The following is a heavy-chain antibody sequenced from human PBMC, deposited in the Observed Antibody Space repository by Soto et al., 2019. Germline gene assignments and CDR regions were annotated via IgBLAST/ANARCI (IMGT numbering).Heavy chain of an antibody. D-gene: IGHD6-13*01. CDR3: AKRVANSGWSSLDY. CDR2: ISASGSNT. Sequence: GGSLRLSCAASGFTFSAYAMYWVRQAPGKGLEWVSVISASGSNTYYADSVKGRFTISRDNFKNTLFLQTSSLRAEDMAVYYCAKRVANSGWSSLDYWGLGTLVTVSS. CDR1: GFTFSAYA. J-gene: IGHJ4*02. V-gene: IGHV3-23*01.